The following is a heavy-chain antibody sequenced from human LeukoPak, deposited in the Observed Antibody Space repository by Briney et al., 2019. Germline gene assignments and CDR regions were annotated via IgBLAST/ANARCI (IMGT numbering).Heavy chain of an antibody. D-gene: IGHD1-26*01. CDR1: GGSISSYY. V-gene: IGHV4-59*08. CDR2: IYYSGST. Sequence: PSETLSLTCTVSGGSISSYYWSWIRQPPGKGLEWIGYIYYSGSTNYNPSLKSRVTISVDTSKNQFSLKLSSVTAADTAVYYCARGEWDPYYFDYWGQGTLVTVSS. CDR3: ARGEWDPYYFDY. J-gene: IGHJ4*02.